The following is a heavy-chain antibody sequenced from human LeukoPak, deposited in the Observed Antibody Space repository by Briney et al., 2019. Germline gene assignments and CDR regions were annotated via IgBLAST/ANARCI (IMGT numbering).Heavy chain of an antibody. CDR1: GYTFTSYD. Sequence: ASVKVSCKASGYTFTSYDINWVRQATGQGLEWMGWMNPNSGNTGHAQKFQGRVTITRNTSISTAYMELSSLRSEDTAVYYCARGTFRAYYFDYWGQGTLVTVSS. D-gene: IGHD3-16*01. CDR3: ARGTFRAYYFDY. J-gene: IGHJ4*02. V-gene: IGHV1-8*03. CDR2: MNPNSGNT.